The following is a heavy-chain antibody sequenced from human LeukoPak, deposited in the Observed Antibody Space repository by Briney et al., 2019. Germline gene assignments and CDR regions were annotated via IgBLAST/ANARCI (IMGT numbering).Heavy chain of an antibody. CDR2: ISYDGSKK. CDR1: GFTFSNYA. J-gene: IGHJ5*02. Sequence: PGGSLRLSCAASGFTFSNYAMHWVRQAPGKGLEWVAVISYDGSKKYYGDSVKGRFTISRDNSKNTLYLQMNSLRPEDTAVYYCARDLVSGSYGGWFDPRGQGTLVTVSS. V-gene: IGHV3-30*04. CDR3: ARDLVSGSYGGWFDP. D-gene: IGHD1-26*01.